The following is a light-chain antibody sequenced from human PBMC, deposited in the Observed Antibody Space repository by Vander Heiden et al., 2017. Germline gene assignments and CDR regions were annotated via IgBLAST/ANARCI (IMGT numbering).Light chain of an antibody. V-gene: IGKV3-20*01. Sequence: EIVLTQSPGTLSLSPGDRVTLSCRASQSVSGTHLGWSQQKGGQAPRLLMPGASRRATGIPGRFSGRGSGTDFTLTITRLEPEDFAVYYCHQNASLPVTFGGGTKVDIK. CDR1: QSVSGTH. CDR3: HQNASLPVT. J-gene: IGKJ4*01. CDR2: GAS.